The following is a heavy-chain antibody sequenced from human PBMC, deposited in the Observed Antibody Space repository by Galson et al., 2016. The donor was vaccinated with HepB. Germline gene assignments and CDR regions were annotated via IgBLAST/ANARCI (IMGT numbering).Heavy chain of an antibody. V-gene: IGHV3-21*01. D-gene: IGHD6-19*01. CDR3: ARDERWPRGMDV. Sequence: PRLSCAASGFTFSSYNMNWVRQAPGKGLEWVSSISSSSNSIYDADSVKGRFTISRDNAKNSLFLQMNSLRAEDTAVYYCARDERWPRGMDVWGQGTTVTVSS. CDR1: GFTFSSYN. J-gene: IGHJ6*02. CDR2: ISSSSNSI.